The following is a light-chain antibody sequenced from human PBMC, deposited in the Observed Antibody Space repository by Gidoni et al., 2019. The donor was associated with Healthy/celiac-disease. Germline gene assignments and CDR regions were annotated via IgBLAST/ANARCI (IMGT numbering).Light chain of an antibody. Sequence: QSVLTQPPSVSGAPGQRVTIACTGSSSNIGAGYDVHWYQQRPGTAPKLLIYGNSNRPSGVPDRFSGSKSGSSASLAITALQAEDEADYYCQSYDSSLSYVFGTGTKVTVL. CDR2: GNS. CDR3: QSYDSSLSYV. V-gene: IGLV1-40*01. J-gene: IGLJ1*01. CDR1: SSNIGAGYD.